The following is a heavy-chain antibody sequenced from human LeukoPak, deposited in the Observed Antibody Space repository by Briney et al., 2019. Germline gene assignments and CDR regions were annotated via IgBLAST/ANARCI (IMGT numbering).Heavy chain of an antibody. V-gene: IGHV4-34*01. D-gene: IGHD4-17*01. J-gene: IGHJ2*01. CDR3: ARQSTVTRYFDL. CDR1: GGSFSGYY. Sequence: SETLSLTCAVYGGSFSGYYWSWIRQTPGKGLEWIGEINHSGSTNYNPSLKSRVTISVDTSKNQFSLKLSSVTAADTAVYYCARQSTVTRYFDLWGRGTLVTVSS. CDR2: INHSGST.